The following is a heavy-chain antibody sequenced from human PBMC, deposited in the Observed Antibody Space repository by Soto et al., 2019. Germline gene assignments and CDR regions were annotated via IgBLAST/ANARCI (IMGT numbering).Heavy chain of an antibody. Sequence: ASVQFSCKASGGTFSSYAIRRVRHAPRQGLEWMGGIIPIFGTATYAQTFQGRVPITADESTSTAYMERGSLRVEDTAVYYCARDSGVVVTATMGGYFDYWGQGTLVTVSS. J-gene: IGHJ4*02. CDR1: GGTFSSYA. CDR3: ARDSGVVVTATMGGYFDY. CDR2: IIPIFGTA. D-gene: IGHD2-21*02. V-gene: IGHV1-69*13.